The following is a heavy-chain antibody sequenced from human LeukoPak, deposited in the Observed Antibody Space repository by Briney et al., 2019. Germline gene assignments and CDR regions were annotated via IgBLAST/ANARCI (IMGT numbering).Heavy chain of an antibody. V-gene: IGHV4-4*07. CDR2: IYISGST. D-gene: IGHD3-10*01. CDR3: ARDGSGLRAFDI. Sequence: PSETLSLTCTVSNGSFSTYYCSWIRQPAGKGLEWIGRIYISGSTNYNPSLKSRVTMSVDTSKNQFSLNLNSVTAADTAVYYCARDGSGLRAFDIWGQGTLVTVSS. J-gene: IGHJ3*02. CDR1: NGSFSTYY.